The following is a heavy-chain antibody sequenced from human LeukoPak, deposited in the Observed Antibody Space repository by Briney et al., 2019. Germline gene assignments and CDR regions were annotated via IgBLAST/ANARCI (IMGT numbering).Heavy chain of an antibody. CDR2: INTDGSNT. Sequence: GGSLRLSCAASGFTFSSYWMHWVRQAPGKGLVWVSRINTDGSNTNYADSVKGRFTISRDNAKNSLYLQMNNLRAEDTALYHCARVYYYDSGSYFYWFDPWGQGTLVTVSS. D-gene: IGHD3-10*01. J-gene: IGHJ5*02. V-gene: IGHV3-74*01. CDR1: GFTFSSYW. CDR3: ARVYYYDSGSYFYWFDP.